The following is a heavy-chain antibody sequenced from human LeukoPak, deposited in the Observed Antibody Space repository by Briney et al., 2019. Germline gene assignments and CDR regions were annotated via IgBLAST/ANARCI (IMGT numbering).Heavy chain of an antibody. V-gene: IGHV3-11*04. Sequence: GGSLRLSCAASGFTFSDYYMSCIRQAPGKGLEWVSYISSSGSTIYYADSVKGRFTISRDNAKNSLYLQMNSLRAEDTAVYYCARAYSKAAFDIWGQGTMVTVSS. D-gene: IGHD4-11*01. CDR2: ISSSGSTI. J-gene: IGHJ3*02. CDR3: ARAYSKAAFDI. CDR1: GFTFSDYY.